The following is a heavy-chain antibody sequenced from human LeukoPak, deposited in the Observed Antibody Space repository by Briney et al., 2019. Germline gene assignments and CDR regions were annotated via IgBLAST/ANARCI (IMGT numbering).Heavy chain of an antibody. CDR2: IYTSGST. J-gene: IGHJ4*02. V-gene: IGHV4-61*02. CDR3: ARVGTIFGVVDY. D-gene: IGHD3-3*01. Sequence: SRTLSLTSMQSVGSPIIVIYCAGSARHPAGSWSGWLGRIYTSGSTNYNPSLKSRVTTSVDSSKNQFSLKLSSVAAADTAVYYCARVGTIFGVVDYWGQGTLVTVSS. CDR1: VGSPIIVI.